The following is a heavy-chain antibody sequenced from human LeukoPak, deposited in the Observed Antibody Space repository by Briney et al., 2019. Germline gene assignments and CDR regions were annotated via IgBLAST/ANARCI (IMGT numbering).Heavy chain of an antibody. D-gene: IGHD3-22*01. CDR3: ARGYYDSSGYFYFDY. Sequence: GSLRLSCAASGFSFSTYWMSWVRQAPWRGLEWVANIKPHGSEKYYVDSVKGRFTISRDNAKNSLYLQMNSLRAEDTAVYYCARGYYDSSGYFYFDYWGQGTLVTVSS. CDR2: IKPHGSEK. V-gene: IGHV3-7*01. CDR1: GFSFSTYW. J-gene: IGHJ4*02.